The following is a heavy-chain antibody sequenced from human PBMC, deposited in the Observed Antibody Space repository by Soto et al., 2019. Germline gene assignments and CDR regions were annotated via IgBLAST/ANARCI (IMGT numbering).Heavy chain of an antibody. J-gene: IGHJ5*02. CDR2: INAGNGNT. V-gene: IGHV1-3*01. CDR1: GYTFTSSA. Sequence: GASVKVSCKASGYTFTSSAMHWVRQAPGQRLEWMGWINAGNGNTKYSQKFQGRVTITRDTSASTAYMELSSLRSEDTAVYYCARDVGYCTNGVCGWFDPWGQGTLVTVSS. D-gene: IGHD2-8*01. CDR3: ARDVGYCTNGVCGWFDP.